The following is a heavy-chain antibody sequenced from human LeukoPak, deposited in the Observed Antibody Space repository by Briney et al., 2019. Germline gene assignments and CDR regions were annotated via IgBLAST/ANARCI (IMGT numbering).Heavy chain of an antibody. CDR1: GASVSPYY. V-gene: IGHV4-59*08. CDR3: ARQKEMCAFDAFDI. Sequence: SETLSLTCTVSGASVSPYYWTWIRQPPGKGPEWIGYVSNSGTANYNPSVKSRVTISVATSKNQFSLNLTSVTAADTAVYYCARQKEMCAFDAFDIWGQGTMVTVSS. D-gene: IGHD5-24*01. J-gene: IGHJ3*02. CDR2: VSNSGTA.